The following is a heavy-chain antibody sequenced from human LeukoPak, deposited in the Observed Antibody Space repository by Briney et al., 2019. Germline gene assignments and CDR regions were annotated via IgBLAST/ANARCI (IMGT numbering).Heavy chain of an antibody. CDR2: IWYDGSNK. J-gene: IGHJ6*02. CDR1: GFTFSSYG. CDR3: ARTLTLKLYSSSWYADYYYYGMDV. Sequence: PGRSLRLSCAASGFTFSSYGMHWVRQAPGKGLEWVAVIWYDGSNKYYADSVKGRFTISRDNSKNTLYLQMNSLRAEDTAVYYCARTLTLKLYSSSWYADYYYYGMDVWGQGTTVTVSS. V-gene: IGHV3-33*01. D-gene: IGHD6-13*01.